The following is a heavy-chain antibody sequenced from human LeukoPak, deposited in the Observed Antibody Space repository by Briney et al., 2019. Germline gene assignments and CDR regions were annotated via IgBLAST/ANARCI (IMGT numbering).Heavy chain of an antibody. D-gene: IGHD2-21*02. V-gene: IGHV1-69*05. Sequence: SVKVSCKASGGTFSSYAISWVRQAPGQGLEWMGGIIPIFGTANYAQKFQGRVTITTDESTSTAYMELSSLRSEDTAVYYCARVAYCGGDCRYFDLWGRGTLVTVSS. J-gene: IGHJ2*01. CDR3: ARVAYCGGDCRYFDL. CDR1: GGTFSSYA. CDR2: IIPIFGTA.